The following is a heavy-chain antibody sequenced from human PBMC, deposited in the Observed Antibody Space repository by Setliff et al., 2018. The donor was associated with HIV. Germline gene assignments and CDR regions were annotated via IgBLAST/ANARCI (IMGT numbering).Heavy chain of an antibody. J-gene: IGHJ4*02. V-gene: IGHV3-23*03. CDR3: AKDSIEASATGYYFDY. Sequence: GGSLRLSCAASGFTFRSYAMSWVRQAPGKGLEWVSVIYSDGSSTYYADFVKGRFTISRDNFKNTLYLQMNSLRAEDTAVYYCAKDSIEASATGYYFDYWGRGTLVTVS. CDR2: IYSDGSST. CDR1: GFTFRSYA. D-gene: IGHD6-6*01.